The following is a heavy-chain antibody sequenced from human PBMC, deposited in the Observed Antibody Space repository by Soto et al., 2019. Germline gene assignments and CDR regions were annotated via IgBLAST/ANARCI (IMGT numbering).Heavy chain of an antibody. CDR3: AHSREQQLPSGFDY. CDR1: GFSLSTSGVG. Sequence: QVTLKESGPVLVKPTQTLTLTCTFSGFSLSTSGVGVGWIRQPPGKALEWLALIYWNDDKRYSPSLKRRLTITKDTSKYHVVLTLTKMDPVDTATYYGAHSREQQLPSGFDYWGQGTLVTVSS. CDR2: IYWNDDK. D-gene: IGHD6-13*01. V-gene: IGHV2-5*01. J-gene: IGHJ4*02.